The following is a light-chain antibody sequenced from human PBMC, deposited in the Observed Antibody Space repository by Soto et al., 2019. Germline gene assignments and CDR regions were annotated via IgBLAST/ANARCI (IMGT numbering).Light chain of an antibody. Sequence: QSALTQPASVSGSPGQSITISCTGTSSDVCSYNYVYWYQQHPRKAPKLMIYDVGNRPSGVSNRFSGSKSGNTASLTISGLQAEDEADYYCNSYTSSSTLVFGTGTKLTVL. J-gene: IGLJ1*01. CDR3: NSYTSSSTLV. CDR1: SSDVCSYNY. CDR2: DVG. V-gene: IGLV2-14*03.